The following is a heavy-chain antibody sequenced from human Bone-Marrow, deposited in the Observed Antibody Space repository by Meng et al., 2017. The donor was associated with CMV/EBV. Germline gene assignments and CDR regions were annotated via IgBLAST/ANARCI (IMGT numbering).Heavy chain of an antibody. J-gene: IGHJ6*02. D-gene: IGHD3-10*01. CDR3: ARSSLPYYYGMDV. Sequence: QLQLQESGPGLVKPSATLSLTCTVSGGSISSSSYYWGWIRQPPGKGLEWIGSIYYSGSTYYNPSLKSRVTISVDTSKNQFSLKLSSVTAADTAVYYCARSSLPYYYGMDVWGQGTTVTVSS. CDR2: IYYSGST. CDR1: GGSISSSSYY. V-gene: IGHV4-39*01.